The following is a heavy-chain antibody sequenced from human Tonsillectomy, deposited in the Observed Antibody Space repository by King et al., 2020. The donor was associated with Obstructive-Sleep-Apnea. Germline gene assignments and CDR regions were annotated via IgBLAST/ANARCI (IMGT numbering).Heavy chain of an antibody. D-gene: IGHD5-12*01. CDR3: ARHRGVEDYGGYGDYFDY. J-gene: IGHJ4*02. Sequence: QLQESGPGLVKPSETLSLTCTVSGVSIIDYYWSWIRQPPGKGLEWIWYMYYSGNTNFNPSLKSRVTISANTSKIQFSLRLSSVTAADTAVYYCARHRGVEDYGGYGDYFDYWGQGTLVTVSS. V-gene: IGHV4-59*08. CDR2: MYYSGNT. CDR1: GVSIIDYY.